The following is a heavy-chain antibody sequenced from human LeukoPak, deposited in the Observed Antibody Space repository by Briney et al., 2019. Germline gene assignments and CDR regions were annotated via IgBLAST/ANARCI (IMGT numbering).Heavy chain of an antibody. CDR2: KSYDGNNK. J-gene: IGHJ4*02. CDR3: ARDPVFGYSGYDYPEGGYFDY. Sequence: GGSLRLSCSASGFTFSSYAMHWGRQAPGKGLEWVAVKSYDGNNKYHAASVKGQFTISRDNAKNTLYLQMNGLRAEDTAVYYCARDPVFGYSGYDYPEGGYFDYWGQGTLVTVSS. CDR1: GFTFSSYA. D-gene: IGHD5-12*01. V-gene: IGHV3-30*04.